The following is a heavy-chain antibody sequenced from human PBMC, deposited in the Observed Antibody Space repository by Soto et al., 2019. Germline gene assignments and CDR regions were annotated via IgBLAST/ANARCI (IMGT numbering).Heavy chain of an antibody. J-gene: IGHJ4*02. D-gene: IGHD4-4*01. CDR1: GFTFSSQA. V-gene: IGHV3-30*04. CDR2: ISHDGRNQ. Sequence: QVQLVESGGGVVQPGRSLRLSCAASGFTFSSQAMHWVRQAPGKGLEWVAFISHDGRNQFNADSVKGRFTISRDNSIDTLYLQMNSLRAEDTAVYYCAREAYTALDYWGQGTLVTVSS. CDR3: AREAYTALDY.